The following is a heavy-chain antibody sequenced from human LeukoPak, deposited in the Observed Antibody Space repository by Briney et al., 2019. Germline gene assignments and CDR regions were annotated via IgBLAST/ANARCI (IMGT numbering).Heavy chain of an antibody. J-gene: IGHJ6*03. CDR2: IYYSGST. CDR3: ARVMYGYYYYMDV. CDR1: GGSISSSSDY. Sequence: PSETLSLTCTVSGGSISSSSDYWGWIRQPPGKGLEWIGSIYYSGSTYYNPSLKSRVTMSADTSKNQFSLKLTSVTAADTAVYYCARVMYGYYYYMDVWGKGTTVTVSS. V-gene: IGHV4-39*07. D-gene: IGHD2-8*01.